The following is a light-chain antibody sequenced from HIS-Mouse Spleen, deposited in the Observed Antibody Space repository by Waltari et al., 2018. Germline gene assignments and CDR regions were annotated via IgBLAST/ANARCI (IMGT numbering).Light chain of an antibody. CDR2: DVS. J-gene: IGLJ2*01. CDR1: SSHVVGYNY. CDR3: CSYAGSYTLV. Sequence: QSALTQPRSVSGSPGQSVTISCTGTSSHVVGYNYVSWYQQHPGKAPKLMIYDVSKRPSGVPDRFSGSKSGNTASLTISGLQAEDEADYYCCSYAGSYTLVFGGGTKLTVL. V-gene: IGLV2-11*01.